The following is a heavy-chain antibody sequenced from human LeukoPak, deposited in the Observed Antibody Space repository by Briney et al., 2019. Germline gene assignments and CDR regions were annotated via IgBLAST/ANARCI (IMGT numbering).Heavy chain of an antibody. CDR3: TRKAKTVNYFNY. V-gene: IGHV3-23*01. Sequence: GSLRLSCAASGFTFSSYGMSWVRQAPGKGLEWVSAISGSGGSTYYADSVKGRFTISRDNSKNTLYLQMNSLRAEDTALYYCTRKAKTVNYFNYWGQGTLVTVSS. J-gene: IGHJ4*02. CDR1: GFTFSSYG. CDR2: ISGSGGST. D-gene: IGHD1-14*01.